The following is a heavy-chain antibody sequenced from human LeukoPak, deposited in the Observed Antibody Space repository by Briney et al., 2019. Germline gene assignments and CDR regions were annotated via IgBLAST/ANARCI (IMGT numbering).Heavy chain of an antibody. CDR1: GGSISSYY. V-gene: IGHV4-59*07. CDR2: IYYSGST. D-gene: IGHD3-10*01. J-gene: IGHJ4*02. CDR3: ARVYGSGNDY. Sequence: SDTLSLTCTVSGGSISSYYWSWIRQPPGKGLEWIGYIYYSGSTNYNPSLKSRVTISVDTSKNQFSLKLSSVTAADTAVYYCARVYGSGNDYWGQGTLVTVSS.